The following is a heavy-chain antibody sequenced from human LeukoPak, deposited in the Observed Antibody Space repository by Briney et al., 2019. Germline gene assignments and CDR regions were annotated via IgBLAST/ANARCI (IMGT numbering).Heavy chain of an antibody. V-gene: IGHV1-8*01. CDR3: ARGQLRYFDWLLEDYCYYGMDV. CDR1: GYTFTSYD. CDR2: MNPNSGNT. J-gene: IGHJ6*02. D-gene: IGHD3-9*01. Sequence: ASVKVSCKASGYTFTSYDINWVRQATGQGLEWMGWMNPNSGNTGYAQKFQGRVTMTRNTSISTAYMELSSLRSEDTAVYYCARGQLRYFDWLLEDYCYYGMDVWGQGTTVTVSS.